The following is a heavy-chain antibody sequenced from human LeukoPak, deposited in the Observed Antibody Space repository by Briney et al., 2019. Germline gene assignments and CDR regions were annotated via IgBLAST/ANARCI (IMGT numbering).Heavy chain of an antibody. V-gene: IGHV3-30*14. CDR1: GFTFNNYA. CDR3: ARDIAYDSSGYYSPHFDY. D-gene: IGHD3-22*01. CDR2: ISYNGNDK. Sequence: GGSLRLSCAASGFTFNNYALHWVRQPPGKGLEWVSVISYNGNDKYYTDSVKGRFTISRDNSKNTLYLQMNSLRAEDSAVFYCARDIAYDSSGYYSPHFDYWGQGTLVTVSS. J-gene: IGHJ4*02.